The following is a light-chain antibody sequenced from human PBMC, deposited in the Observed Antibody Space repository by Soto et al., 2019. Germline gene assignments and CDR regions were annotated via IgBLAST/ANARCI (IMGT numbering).Light chain of an antibody. Sequence: EIVMTRSPATLSVSPGERATLSCRASQSVSSNLAWYQQKPGQAPRLLIYGASTRATGIPARFSGSGSGTEFTLTISSLQSEDFAVYYCQQYNNWPRTFGQGTKVDMK. J-gene: IGKJ1*01. V-gene: IGKV3-15*01. CDR3: QQYNNWPRT. CDR2: GAS. CDR1: QSVSSN.